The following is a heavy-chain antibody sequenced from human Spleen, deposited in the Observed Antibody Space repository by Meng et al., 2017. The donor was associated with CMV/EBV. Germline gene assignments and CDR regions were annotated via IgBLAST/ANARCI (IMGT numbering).Heavy chain of an antibody. CDR1: GFTFSTYS. V-gene: IGHV3-21*04. J-gene: IGHJ4*02. CDR2: ISSSSAYI. CDR3: ARGGSWQKLDD. D-gene: IGHD6-13*01. Sequence: GESLKISCAASGFTFSTYSMTWVRQAPGKGLEWVSSISSSSAYIYYADSVRGRFTISRDNAKNSLYLQMNSLRAEDTAVYYCARGGSWQKLDDWGQGTLVTVSS.